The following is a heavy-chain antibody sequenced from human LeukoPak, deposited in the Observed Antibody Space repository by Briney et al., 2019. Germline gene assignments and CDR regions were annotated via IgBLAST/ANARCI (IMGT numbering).Heavy chain of an antibody. CDR3: ATATPGYKSNSDACDI. CDR2: FDPKDGET. V-gene: IGHV1-24*01. Sequence: ASVKVSCKVSGYTVRSLPLHWVRQAPGKGLEWMGNFDPKDGETLYAQKFQGRVTMTDDTSTDTAYMELNSLRSDDTAVYYCATATPGYKSNSDACDIWDQGTMVTVSS. J-gene: IGHJ3*02. CDR1: GYTVRSLP. D-gene: IGHD5-18*01.